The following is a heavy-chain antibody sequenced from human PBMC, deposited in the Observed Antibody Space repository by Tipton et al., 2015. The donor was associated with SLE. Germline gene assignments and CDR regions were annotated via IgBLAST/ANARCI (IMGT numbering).Heavy chain of an antibody. CDR2: IYFDGNS. J-gene: IGHJ6*03. V-gene: IGHV4-59*01. CDR1: GGSIGPYY. CDR3: ARGREWNWSPYYMDV. Sequence: TLSLTCTVSGGSIGPYYWHWIRQSPGKALEWIGYIYFDGNSNGRGNYNPSLKTRLTMSVDTSRDQFSLTLNSATAADTGIYYCARGREWNWSPYYMDVWGKGTTVTVSS. D-gene: IGHD1-1*01.